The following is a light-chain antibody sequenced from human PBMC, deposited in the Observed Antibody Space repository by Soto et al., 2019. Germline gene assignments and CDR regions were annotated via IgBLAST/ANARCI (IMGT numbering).Light chain of an antibody. CDR2: EVS. CDR1: SSDVGAYNY. Sequence: QSVLTQPASVSGSTGQSITISCTGTSSDVGAYNYVSWYQQHPGKAPKLMIYEVSNRPSGVSDRFSGSRSGNTASLTISGLQAEDESDYYCSSYTSSSTWVFGGGTQLTVL. V-gene: IGLV2-14*01. CDR3: SSYTSSSTWV. J-gene: IGLJ3*02.